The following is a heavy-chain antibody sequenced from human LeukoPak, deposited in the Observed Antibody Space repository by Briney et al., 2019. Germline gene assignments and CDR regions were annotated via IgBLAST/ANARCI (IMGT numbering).Heavy chain of an antibody. CDR1: GYTFTSYA. CDR3: ARTVPGGDWFDP. D-gene: IGHD1-14*01. V-gene: IGHV1-3*01. Sequence: ASVKVSCKASGYTFTSYAMHWVRQAPGQRLEWMGWINAGNGNTEYSQKFQGRVTMTRNTSISTAYMELSSLRSEDTAVYYCARTVPGGDWFDPWGQGTLVTVSS. CDR2: INAGNGNT. J-gene: IGHJ5*02.